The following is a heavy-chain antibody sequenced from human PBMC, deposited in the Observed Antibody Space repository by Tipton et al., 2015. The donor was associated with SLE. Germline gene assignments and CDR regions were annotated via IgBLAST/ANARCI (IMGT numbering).Heavy chain of an antibody. CDR3: ARDQGSWRWLQSRGAFDI. Sequence: TLSLTCAVSGYSISSSYYWGWIRQPPGKGLEWIGYIYYSGSTNYNPSLKSRVTISVDTSKNQFSLKLSSVTAADTAVYYCARDQGSWRWLQSRGAFDIWGQGTMVTVSS. CDR2: IYYSGST. CDR1: GYSISSSYY. V-gene: IGHV4-61*01. J-gene: IGHJ3*02. D-gene: IGHD5-24*01.